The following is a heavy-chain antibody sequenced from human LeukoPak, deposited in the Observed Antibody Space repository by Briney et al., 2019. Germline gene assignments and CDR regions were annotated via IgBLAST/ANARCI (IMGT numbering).Heavy chain of an antibody. CDR3: TTRIPLTTVTPYFDY. J-gene: IGHJ4*02. CDR2: IKSKTDGGTT. Sequence: GGSLRLSWAASGFTFSNAWMSWVRQAPGKGLEWVGRIKSKTDGGTTDYAAPVKGRFTISRDDSKNTLYLQMNSLKTEDTAVYYCTTRIPLTTVTPYFDYWGQGTLVTVSS. V-gene: IGHV3-15*01. D-gene: IGHD4-17*01. CDR1: GFTFSNAW.